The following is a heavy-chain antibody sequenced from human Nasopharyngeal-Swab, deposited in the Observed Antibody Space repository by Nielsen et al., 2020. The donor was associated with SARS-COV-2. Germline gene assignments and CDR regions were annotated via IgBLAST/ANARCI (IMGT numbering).Heavy chain of an antibody. CDR3: ARTYSGSYYGYFDY. D-gene: IGHD1-26*01. CDR2: ISYDGSNK. J-gene: IGHJ4*02. V-gene: IGHV3-30*19. Sequence: SCAASGFTFSSYGMHWVRQAPGKGLEWVAVISYDGSNKYYADSVKGRFTISRDNSKNTLYLQMNSLRAEDTAVYYCARTYSGSYYGYFDYWGQGTLVTVSS. CDR1: GFTFSSYG.